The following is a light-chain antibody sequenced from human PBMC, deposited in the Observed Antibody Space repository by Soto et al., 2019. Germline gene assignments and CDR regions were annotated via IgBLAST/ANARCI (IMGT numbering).Light chain of an antibody. V-gene: IGLV2-14*03. CDR2: DVN. J-gene: IGLJ2*01. CDR3: TSWTTSTTMI. CDR1: SSDIGAYNF. Sequence: QCVLTQPASVSGSPGQSITISCTGTSSDIGAYNFVSWYQQHPGKAPKLMLYDVNIRPSGVSNRFPGSKSGNTASLTISGLQAEDEADYYCTSWTTSTTMIFGGGTKLTVL.